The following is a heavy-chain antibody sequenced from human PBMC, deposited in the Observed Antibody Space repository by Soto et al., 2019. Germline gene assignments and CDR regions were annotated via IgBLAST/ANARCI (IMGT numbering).Heavy chain of an antibody. D-gene: IGHD6-13*01. CDR1: GGSISSRTYY. Sequence: QLQLQESGPGLVKPSETLSLTCNVSGGSISSRTYYWVWIRQPPGKGLEWIGSIHYSGATYYSPSLKSRVPISVDTSKNPFSLKLNSVTAADTAVFYCVSSSTWSLLDYWGQGTLVAVSS. J-gene: IGHJ4*02. CDR3: VSSSTWSLLDY. CDR2: IHYSGAT. V-gene: IGHV4-39*01.